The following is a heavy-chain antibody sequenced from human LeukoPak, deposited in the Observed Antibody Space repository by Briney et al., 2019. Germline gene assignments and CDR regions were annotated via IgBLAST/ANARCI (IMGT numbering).Heavy chain of an antibody. CDR2: ISAYNGNT. V-gene: IGHV1-18*01. Sequence: GASVKVSCKASGYTFTSYGISWVRQAPGQGLEWMGWISAYNGNTNYAQELQGRVTMTTDTSTSTAYMELRSLRSDDTAVYYCARGPRYSSSWYYYYGMDVWGQGTTVTVSS. CDR3: ARGPRYSSSWYYYYGMDV. D-gene: IGHD6-13*01. CDR1: GYTFTSYG. J-gene: IGHJ6*02.